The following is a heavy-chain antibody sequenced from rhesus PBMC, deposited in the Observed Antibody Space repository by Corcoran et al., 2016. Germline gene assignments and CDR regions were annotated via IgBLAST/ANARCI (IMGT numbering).Heavy chain of an antibody. CDR1: GGSISSDY. J-gene: IGHJ4*01. Sequence: QLQLQESGPGLVKPSETLSLTCAVSGGSISSDYWTWIRQPPGKGLAWIGRISRSGGSTAYNPSLKSRVTNSTATSKNQFSLMLSSVTAADTAVYYCASNTVGTVWGSSYFHYWGQGVLVTVSS. V-gene: IGHV4-173*01. D-gene: IGHD5-24*01. CDR3: ASNTVGTVWGSSYFHY. CDR2: ISRSGGST.